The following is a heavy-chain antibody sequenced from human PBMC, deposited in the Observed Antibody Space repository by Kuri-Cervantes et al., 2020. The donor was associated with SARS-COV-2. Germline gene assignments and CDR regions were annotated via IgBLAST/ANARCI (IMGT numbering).Heavy chain of an antibody. D-gene: IGHD3-3*01. J-gene: IGHJ4*02. CDR3: AKVETASLDY. Sequence: GESLKISCAASGFTFDDYTMHWVRQATGKGLEWVSLISWDGGSTYYADSVKGRFTISRDTSKNSLYLEMNSLRPEDTAVYYCAKVETASLDYWGQGTLVTVSS. CDR2: ISWDGGST. CDR1: GFTFDDYT. V-gene: IGHV3-43*01.